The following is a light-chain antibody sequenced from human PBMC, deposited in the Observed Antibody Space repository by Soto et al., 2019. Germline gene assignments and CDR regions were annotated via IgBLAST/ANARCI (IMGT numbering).Light chain of an antibody. V-gene: IGLV2-14*01. CDR1: SSDVGGYNY. Sequence: HSVLTQPASVSGSPGQSITISCTGTSSDVGGYNYVSWYQQHPGKAPKLMIYGVSNRPSGISNRFSGSKSGNTASLTISGLQAEDEADYYCSSYTSSSTLVVFGGGTKLTVL. J-gene: IGLJ2*01. CDR3: SSYTSSSTLVV. CDR2: GVS.